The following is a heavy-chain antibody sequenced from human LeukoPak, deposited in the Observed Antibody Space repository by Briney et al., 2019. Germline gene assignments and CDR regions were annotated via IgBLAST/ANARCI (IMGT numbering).Heavy chain of an antibody. J-gene: IGHJ6*04. CDR2: ISSSSSYR. CDR3: EELGITMIGGV. V-gene: IGHV3-21*01. CDR1: GFTLSSYS. D-gene: IGHD3-10*02. Sequence: NPGGSLRLSCAASGFTLSSYSMNWVRQAPGKGLEWVSSISSSSSYRYYADSGKGRFTISRDNAKNSLYLQMNSLRAEDTAVYYCEELGITMIGGVWGKGTTVTISS.